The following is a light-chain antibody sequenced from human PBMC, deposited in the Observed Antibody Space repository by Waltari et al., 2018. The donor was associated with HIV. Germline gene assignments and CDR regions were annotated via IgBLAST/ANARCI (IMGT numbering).Light chain of an antibody. CDR3: GSFVGSNSHYG. V-gene: IGLV2-8*01. CDR2: EVI. CDR1: NSDVGGYNY. J-gene: IGLJ1*01. Sequence: QSALTQPPSASGSPGQSVTISCTGTNSDVGGYNYVSWYQQRPGKAPKLMIFEVIKRPSGAPDRFSGYKSGNTASLTVSGLQADDEADYYCGSFVGSNSHYGFGTGTKVTVL.